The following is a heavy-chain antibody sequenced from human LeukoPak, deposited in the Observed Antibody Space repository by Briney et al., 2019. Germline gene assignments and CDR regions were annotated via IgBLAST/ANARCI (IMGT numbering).Heavy chain of an antibody. D-gene: IGHD1-26*01. CDR1: GFTFSSYS. J-gene: IGHJ3*02. CDR2: ISSSSSYI. Sequence: GGSLRLSCAAAGFTFSSYSMNWVRQAPGKGLEWVSSISSSSSYIYYADSVKGRFTISRDNAKNSLYLQMNSLRAEDTAVCYCARGGSDDDAFDIWGQGTMVTVSS. CDR3: ARGGSDDDAFDI. V-gene: IGHV3-21*01.